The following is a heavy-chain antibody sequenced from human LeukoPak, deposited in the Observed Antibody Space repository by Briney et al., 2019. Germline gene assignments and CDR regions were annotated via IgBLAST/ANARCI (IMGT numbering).Heavy chain of an antibody. J-gene: IGHJ4*02. CDR2: ISFDGSNK. D-gene: IGHD6-19*01. V-gene: IGHV3-30-3*01. CDR1: GFIFSSYA. Sequence: PGGSLRLSCAASGFIFSSYAVHWVRQAPGKGLEWVAFISFDGSNKYYADSVKGRFTISRDNSKNTLYLQMNSLRAEDTAVCYCARQVAGLDYWGQGTLVTVSS. CDR3: ARQVAGLDY.